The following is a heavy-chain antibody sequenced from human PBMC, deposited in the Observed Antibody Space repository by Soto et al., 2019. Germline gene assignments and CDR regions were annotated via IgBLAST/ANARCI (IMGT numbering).Heavy chain of an antibody. CDR3: ARGRYSRSSNFDY. CDR2: IYYSGST. CDR1: GGSISSGGYY. Sequence: SETLSLTCTVSGGSISSGGYYWSWIRQHPGKGLEWIGYIYYSGSTYYNPSLKSRVTISVDTSKNQFSLKLRSVTAADTAVYYCARGRYSRSSNFDYWGKGTLVTVSS. J-gene: IGHJ4*02. V-gene: IGHV4-31*03. D-gene: IGHD6-6*01.